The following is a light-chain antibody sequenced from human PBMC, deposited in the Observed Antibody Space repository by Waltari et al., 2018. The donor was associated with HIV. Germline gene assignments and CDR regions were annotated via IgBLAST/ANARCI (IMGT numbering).Light chain of an antibody. CDR3: SSYGGSNKPVV. CDR2: EVS. V-gene: IGLV2-8*01. J-gene: IGLJ2*01. Sequence: QSALTQPPSASGSPGQSVTMSCTGTSRDVGGYKHVSWYKQHPGKTPKLRIYEVSKRPSGGPDRFSCSKAGKTASLTVYGLQADDEADYFFSSYGGSNKPVVVGGGTKLTVL. CDR1: SRDVGGYKH.